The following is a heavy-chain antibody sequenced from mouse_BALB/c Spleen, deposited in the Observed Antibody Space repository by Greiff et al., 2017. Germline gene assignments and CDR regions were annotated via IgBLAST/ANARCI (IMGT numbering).Heavy chain of an antibody. CDR2: ISNGGGST. V-gene: IGHV5-12-2*01. CDR3: ARRYYGSSYVGAMDY. D-gene: IGHD1-1*01. CDR1: GFTFSSYT. Sequence: EVNVVESGGGLVQPGGSLKLSCAASGFTFSSYTMSWVRQTPEKRLEWVAYISNGGGSTYYPDTVKGRFTISRDNAKNTLYLQMSSLKSEDTAMYYCARRYYGSSYVGAMDYWGQGTSVTVSS. J-gene: IGHJ4*01.